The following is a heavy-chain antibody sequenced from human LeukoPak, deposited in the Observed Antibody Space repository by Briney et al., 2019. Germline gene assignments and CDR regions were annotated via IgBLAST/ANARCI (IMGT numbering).Heavy chain of an antibody. Sequence: PGGSLRLSCAASGFTFSSYAMHWVRQAPGKGLEWVAVISYDGSNKYYADSVKGRFTISRDNSKNTLYLQMNSLRAEDTAVYYCAREFSSWYLYYGMDVWGQGTTVTVSS. CDR1: GFTFSSYA. CDR3: AREFSSWYLYYGMDV. D-gene: IGHD6-13*01. CDR2: ISYDGSNK. J-gene: IGHJ6*02. V-gene: IGHV3-30-3*01.